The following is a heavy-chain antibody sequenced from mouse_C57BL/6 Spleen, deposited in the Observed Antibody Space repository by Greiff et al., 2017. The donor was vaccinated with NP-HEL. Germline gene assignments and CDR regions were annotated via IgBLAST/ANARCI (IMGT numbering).Heavy chain of an antibody. CDR2: IDPSDSYT. V-gene: IGHV1-69*01. J-gene: IGHJ2*01. D-gene: IGHD2-3*01. Sequence: VQLQQPGAELVMPGASVKLSCKASGYTFTSYWMHWVKQRPGQGLEWIGEIDPSDSYTNYNQKFKGKSTLTVDKSSSTAYMQLSSLTSEDSAVYYCARFDDGPYWGQGTTLTVSS. CDR1: GYTFTSYW. CDR3: ARFDDGPY.